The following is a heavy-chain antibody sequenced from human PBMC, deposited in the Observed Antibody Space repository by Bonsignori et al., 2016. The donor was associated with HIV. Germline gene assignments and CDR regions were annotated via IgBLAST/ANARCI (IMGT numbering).Heavy chain of an antibody. V-gene: IGHV3-48*03. CDR3: ARGITYYDFWSGYRTLNAFDI. D-gene: IGHD3-3*01. J-gene: IGHJ3*02. CDR1: GFTFSSYE. Sequence: GESLKISCAASGFTFSSYEMNWVRQAPGKGLEWVSYISGSGTTIYYADSVRGRFTFSRDNARDSLYLQMNSLRAEDTAVYYCARGITYYDFWSGYRTLNAFDIWGQGTMVTVSS. CDR2: ISGSGTTI.